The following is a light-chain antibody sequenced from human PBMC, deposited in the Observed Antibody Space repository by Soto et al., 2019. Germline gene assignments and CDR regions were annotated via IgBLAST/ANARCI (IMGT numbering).Light chain of an antibody. CDR2: LGS. J-gene: IGKJ2*01. CDR3: MQDLQTPPYT. Sequence: DIVMTQSPLSLPVTPGEPASISCRSSQSLLHSNGYNYLDWYLQKPGQSPQLLIYLGSNRASGVPDRFRGSESGTDFTLKISRVEAEDVGVYYCMQDLQTPPYTFGQGTKLESK. V-gene: IGKV2-28*01. CDR1: QSLLHSNGYNY.